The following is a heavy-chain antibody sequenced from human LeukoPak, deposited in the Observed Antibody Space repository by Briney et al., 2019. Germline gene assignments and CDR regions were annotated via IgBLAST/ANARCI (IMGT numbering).Heavy chain of an antibody. J-gene: IGHJ3*02. V-gene: IGHV1-69*02. CDR2: IIPILGIA. CDR3: AGRVVVPAAIHWDDAFDI. Sequence: VASVKVSCKASGGTFSSYTISWVRQAPGQGLEWMGRIIPILGIANYAQKFQGRVTITADKSTSTAYMELSSLRSEDTAVYYCAGRVVVPAAIHWDDAFDIWGQGTMVTVSP. CDR1: GGTFSSYT. D-gene: IGHD2-2*01.